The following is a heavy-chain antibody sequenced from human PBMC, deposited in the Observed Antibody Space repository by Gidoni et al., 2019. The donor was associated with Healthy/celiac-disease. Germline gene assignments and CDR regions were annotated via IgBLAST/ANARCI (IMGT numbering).Heavy chain of an antibody. CDR1: GFPFSSYG. J-gene: IGHJ6*02. CDR2: ISYDGSNK. CDR3: AKDPALHYYGSGGYYYYGMDV. Sequence: QVQLVESGGGVVQPGRSLRLSCAASGFPFSSYGLHWVRQAPGKGLEWVAVISYDGSNKYYADSVKGRFTISRDNSKNTLYLQMNSLRAEDTAVYYCAKDPALHYYGSGGYYYYGMDVWGQGTTVTVSS. D-gene: IGHD3-10*01. V-gene: IGHV3-30*18.